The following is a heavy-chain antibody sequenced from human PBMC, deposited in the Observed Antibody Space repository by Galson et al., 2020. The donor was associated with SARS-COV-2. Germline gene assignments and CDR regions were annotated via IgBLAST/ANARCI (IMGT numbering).Heavy chain of an antibody. D-gene: IGHD6-19*01. J-gene: IGHJ2*01. CDR2: IWYDGSNK. Sequence: GESLKISCAASGFTFSSYGMHWVRQAPGKGLEWVAVIWYDGSNKYYADSVKGRFTISRDNSKNTLYLQMNSLRAEDTAVYYCSRDGVKGEQWLGPQPDWYFDLWGRGTLVTVSS. CDR3: SRDGVKGEQWLGPQPDWYFDL. CDR1: GFTFSSYG. V-gene: IGHV3-33*01.